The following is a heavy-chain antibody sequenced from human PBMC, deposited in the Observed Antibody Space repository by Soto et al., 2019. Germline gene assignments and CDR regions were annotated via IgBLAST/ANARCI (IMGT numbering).Heavy chain of an antibody. CDR3: ASELWGIAAAGVYGMDV. D-gene: IGHD6-13*01. Sequence: PGGSLRLSCAASGFTFSSYGMHWVRQAPGKGLEWVAVIWHDGNNKYYADSVKGRFTISRDNSKNTRYLQMNSQRAEDTAVYYCASELWGIAAAGVYGMDVCGQGPTVTVSS. CDR2: IWHDGNNK. V-gene: IGHV3-33*01. CDR1: GFTFSSYG. J-gene: IGHJ6*01.